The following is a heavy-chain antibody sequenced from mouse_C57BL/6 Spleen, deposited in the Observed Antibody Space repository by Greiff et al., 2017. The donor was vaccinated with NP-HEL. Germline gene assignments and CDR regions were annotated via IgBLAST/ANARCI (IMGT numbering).Heavy chain of an antibody. CDR2: INPNNGGT. V-gene: IGHV1-22*01. CDR3: ARKGSWYFDV. J-gene: IGHJ1*03. Sequence: EVQRVESGPELVKPGASVKMSCKASGYTFTDYNMHWVKQSHGKSLEWIGYINPNNGGTSYNQKFKGKATLTVNKSSSTAYMELRSLTSEDSAVYYCARKGSWYFDVWGTGTTVTVSS. CDR1: GYTFTDYN.